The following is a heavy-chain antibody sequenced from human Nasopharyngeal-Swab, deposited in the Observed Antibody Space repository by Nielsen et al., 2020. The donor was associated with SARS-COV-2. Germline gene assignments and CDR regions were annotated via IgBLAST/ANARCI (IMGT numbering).Heavy chain of an antibody. CDR2: ISAYSGNT. Sequence: ASVKVSCKASGYTFTSYGISWVRQAPGQGLEWMGWISAYSGNTNYAQKLQGRVTMTTDTSTSTAYMELRSLRSDDTAVYYCAREATVTASDRFDPWGQGTLVTSPQ. J-gene: IGHJ5*02. V-gene: IGHV1-18*01. D-gene: IGHD4-17*01. CDR3: AREATVTASDRFDP. CDR1: GYTFTSYG.